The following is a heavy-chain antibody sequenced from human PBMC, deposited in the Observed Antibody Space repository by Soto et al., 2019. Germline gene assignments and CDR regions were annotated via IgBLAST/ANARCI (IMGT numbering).Heavy chain of an antibody. D-gene: IGHD3-9*01. CDR3: ARESHDILTGPPWVWYFDL. CDR2: INDRGSI. J-gene: IGHJ2*01. Sequence: QVQLQQWGAGPLRPLETLSLTCGVSGGSFSGYYWAWIRQSPGKGLEWIGAINDRGSINYNPSLKSRVTISVGTSKNHYSLKLRSVTAAATAVYYCARESHDILTGPPWVWYFDLWGRGTLVTVSS. V-gene: IGHV4-34*01. CDR1: GGSFSGYY.